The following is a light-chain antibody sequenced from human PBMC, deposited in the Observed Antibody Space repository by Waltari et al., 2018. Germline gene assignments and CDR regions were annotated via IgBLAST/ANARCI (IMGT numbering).Light chain of an antibody. V-gene: IGKV1-5*03. J-gene: IGKJ2*03. Sequence: DIQMTQSPSTLSASVGDTVTITCRASETIFSWLAWYQRKPGTPPKLLIYKASSLETGFPLRFSGRGFGVEFTLTISGLQPDDFATYYCQQYNTNSHYSFGQGTKVEIK. CDR1: ETIFSW. CDR3: QQYNTNSHYS. CDR2: KAS.